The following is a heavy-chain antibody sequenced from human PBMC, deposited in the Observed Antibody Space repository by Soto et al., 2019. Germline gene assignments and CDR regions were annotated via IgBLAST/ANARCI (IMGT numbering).Heavy chain of an antibody. D-gene: IGHD2-15*01. J-gene: IGHJ6*02. CDR1: WFTFSAYD. V-gene: IGHV3-13*05. CDR3: ARAYSGRLPRRADYYFAMDV. Sequence: PGGSLRLSCAASWFTFSAYDMHWVRQTTGKGLEWVSAIGAADDPYYLGSVKGRFTISRENAKNSLYLQMNSLRAEDTAVYYCARAYSGRLPRRADYYFAMDVWGQGTTVTVSS. CDR2: IGAADDP.